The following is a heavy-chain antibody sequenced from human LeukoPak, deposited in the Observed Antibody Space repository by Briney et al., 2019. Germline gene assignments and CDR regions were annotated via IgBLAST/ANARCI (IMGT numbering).Heavy chain of an antibody. CDR1: GYTFTGYY. Sequence: EASVKVSCKASGYTFTGYYMHWVRQAPGQGLEWMGRIIPILGIANYAQKFQGRVTITADKSTSTAYMELSSLRSEDTAVYYCASLYSGSNWFDPWGQGTLVTVSS. J-gene: IGHJ5*02. D-gene: IGHD5-12*01. CDR3: ASLYSGSNWFDP. V-gene: IGHV1-69*02. CDR2: IIPILGIA.